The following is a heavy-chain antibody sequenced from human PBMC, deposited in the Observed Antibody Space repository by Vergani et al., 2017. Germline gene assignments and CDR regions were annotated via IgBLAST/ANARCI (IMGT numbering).Heavy chain of an antibody. CDR2: ISVYNGNT. CDR3: VRVVGVNPRIWSGPFFDY. CDR1: GYTFTSYD. D-gene: IGHD3-3*01. Sequence: VQLVQSGAEVKKPGASVKVSCKTSGYTFTSYDISWVRQAPGQGLEWMGWISVYNGNTNYAQKVQGRVTMTTDTSTSTAYMELRSLRSDDTAVYYCVRVVGVNPRIWSGPFFDYWGQGTLVTVSS. V-gene: IGHV1-18*01. J-gene: IGHJ4*02.